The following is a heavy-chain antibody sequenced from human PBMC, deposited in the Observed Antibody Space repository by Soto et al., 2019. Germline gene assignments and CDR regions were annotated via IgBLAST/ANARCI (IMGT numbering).Heavy chain of an antibody. CDR1: GGTFSSYA. Sequence: GASVKVSCKASGGTFSSYAISWVRQAPGQGLEWMGGIIPIFGTANYAQKFQGRVTITADESTSTAYMELSSLRSEDTAVYYCARPDYYDSSGYYFFDYWGKGTLVTVSS. J-gene: IGHJ4*02. V-gene: IGHV1-69*13. CDR3: ARPDYYDSSGYYFFDY. D-gene: IGHD3-22*01. CDR2: IIPIFGTA.